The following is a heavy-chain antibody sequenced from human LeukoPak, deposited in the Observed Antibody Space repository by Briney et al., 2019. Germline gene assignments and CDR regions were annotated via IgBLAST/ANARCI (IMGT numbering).Heavy chain of an antibody. J-gene: IGHJ4*02. V-gene: IGHV3-23*01. D-gene: IGHD3-10*01. CDR1: GSTFFNIW. CDR2: TSGSGVST. Sequence: GGSLRLSCAVSGSTFFNIWFHWVRQAPGKGLEWVSTTSGSGVSTFYADSAKGRFTISRDNTKNTLYLQMNSLRAEDTAVYYCAKALLWPVYFDRWGQGTLVTVSS. CDR3: AKALLWPVYFDR.